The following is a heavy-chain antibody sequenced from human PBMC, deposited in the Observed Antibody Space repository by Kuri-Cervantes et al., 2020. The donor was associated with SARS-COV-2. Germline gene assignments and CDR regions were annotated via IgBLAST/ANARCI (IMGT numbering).Heavy chain of an antibody. Sequence: GGSLRLSCAASGFTFSSYAMHWVRQAPGKGLEWVAVISYDGSNKYYADSVKGRFTISRDNSKNTLYLQMNSLRAEDTAVYYCARGYGGNVFDYWGQGTLVTVSS. CDR2: ISYDGSNK. CDR1: GFTFSSYA. CDR3: ARGYGGNVFDY. V-gene: IGHV3-30*04. D-gene: IGHD4-23*01. J-gene: IGHJ4*02.